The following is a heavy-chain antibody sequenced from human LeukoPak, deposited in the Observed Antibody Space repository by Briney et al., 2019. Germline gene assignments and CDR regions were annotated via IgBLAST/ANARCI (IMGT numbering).Heavy chain of an antibody. CDR2: VNESGGT. V-gene: IGHV4-34*01. Sequence: SETLSLTCAVYIDSFSNYHWNWIRQTPAKGMEWIGEVNESGGTNISPSLRSRVILSVDTSKNQFSLKLSSVTAADTAVYYCARASRVRGVIRSHLNWFDPWGQGTLVTVSS. D-gene: IGHD3-10*01. CDR3: ARASRVRGVIRSHLNWFDP. CDR1: IDSFSNYH. J-gene: IGHJ5*02.